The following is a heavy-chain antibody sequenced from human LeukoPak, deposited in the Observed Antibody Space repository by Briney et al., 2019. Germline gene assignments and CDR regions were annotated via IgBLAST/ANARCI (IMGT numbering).Heavy chain of an antibody. D-gene: IGHD2-2*01. CDR1: GFTLSSYG. Sequence: GGSLRLSCAASGFTLSSYGMHWVRQAPGKGLEWVAFIRYDGSNKYYADSVKGRFTISRDNSKNTLYLQMNSLRAEDTAVYYCAKDWVYCSSTSCDYWGQGTLVTVSS. J-gene: IGHJ4*02. CDR3: AKDWVYCSSTSCDY. CDR2: IRYDGSNK. V-gene: IGHV3-30*02.